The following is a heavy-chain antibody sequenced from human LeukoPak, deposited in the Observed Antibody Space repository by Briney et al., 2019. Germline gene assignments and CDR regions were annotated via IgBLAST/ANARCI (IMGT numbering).Heavy chain of an antibody. Sequence: GGSLRLSCAASGFTFSSYAMSWVRQAPGKGLEWVAVISYDGSNKYYADSVKGRFTISRDNSKNTLYLQMNSLRAEDTAVYYAVRHFDYWGQGTLVTVSS. CDR3: VRHFDY. D-gene: IGHD6-6*01. CDR2: ISYDGSNK. J-gene: IGHJ4*02. CDR1: GFTFSSYA. V-gene: IGHV3-30*03.